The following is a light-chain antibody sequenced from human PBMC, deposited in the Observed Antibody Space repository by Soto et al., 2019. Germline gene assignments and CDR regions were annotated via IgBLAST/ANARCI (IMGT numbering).Light chain of an antibody. CDR3: QQRSNWPPSIT. CDR2: DAS. J-gene: IGKJ5*01. Sequence: EIVLTQSPGTLSLSPGKRATLSCRASQSISSSYLAWYQQRPGQAPRLLIYDASDRATGIPARFSGSGSGTDFTLTISSLEPEDFAVYYCQQRSNWPPSITFGQGTRLEIK. CDR1: QSISSSY. V-gene: IGKV3D-20*02.